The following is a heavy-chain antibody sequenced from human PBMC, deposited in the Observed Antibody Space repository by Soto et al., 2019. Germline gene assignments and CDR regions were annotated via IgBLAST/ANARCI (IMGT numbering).Heavy chain of an antibody. V-gene: IGHV2-5*02. CDR3: AHSYDFWSGPSGDYYYYCMDV. D-gene: IGHD3-3*01. J-gene: IGHJ6*02. Sequence: SGPTLVNPTQTLTLTCTFSGFSLSTSGVGVGWIRQPPGKALEWLALIYWDDDKRYSPSLKSRLTITKDTSKNQVVLTMTNMDPVDTATYYCAHSYDFWSGPSGDYYYYCMDVWGQGTTVTVSS. CDR2: IYWDDDK. CDR1: GFSLSTSGVG.